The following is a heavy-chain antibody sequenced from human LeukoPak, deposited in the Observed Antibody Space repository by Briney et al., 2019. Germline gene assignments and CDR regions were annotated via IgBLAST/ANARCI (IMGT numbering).Heavy chain of an antibody. V-gene: IGHV3-23*01. CDR1: GFTFNNNA. D-gene: IGHD3-10*01. J-gene: IGHJ4*02. CDR3: ATHGSGSYRYYFDY. CDR2: IGGVASNT. Sequence: GGSLRLSCAASGFTFNNNAMTWVRQAPGKGPEWVSTIGGVASNTYYADSVKGRFTISRDNSKNTLYLQMNSLRAEDTAVYYCATHGSGSYRYYFDYWGQGTLVTVSS.